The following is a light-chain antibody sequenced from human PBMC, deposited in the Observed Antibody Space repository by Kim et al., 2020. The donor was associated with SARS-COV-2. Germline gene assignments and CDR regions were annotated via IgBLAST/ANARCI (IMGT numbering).Light chain of an antibody. CDR1: KLGDKY. Sequence: SYELTQPPSVSVSPGQTASITCSGDKLGDKYTWWYQQKPGQSPVLVIYQDRKRPSGIPERFSGSNSGNTATLTISGTQAMDEADYYCQAWDSGVVFGGG. J-gene: IGLJ2*01. CDR3: QAWDSGVV. CDR2: QDR. V-gene: IGLV3-1*01.